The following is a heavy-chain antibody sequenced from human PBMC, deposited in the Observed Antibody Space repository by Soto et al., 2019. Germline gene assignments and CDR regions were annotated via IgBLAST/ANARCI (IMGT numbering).Heavy chain of an antibody. D-gene: IGHD2-2*01. CDR2: VSSDGSRT. J-gene: IGHJ6*02. CDR3: ARDVWHCGSNSCYFYGMDV. V-gene: IGHV3-30-3*01. Sequence: QVQLVESGGGLVQPGRSLRLSCAASGFTFSTYSMHWVRQAPGKGLEWVAVVSSDGSRTYYADSVKGRFTISRDNSKNTVFRQMNSLRAEDTAVYYCARDVWHCGSNSCYFYGMDVWGQGTTVTVSS. CDR1: GFTFSTYS.